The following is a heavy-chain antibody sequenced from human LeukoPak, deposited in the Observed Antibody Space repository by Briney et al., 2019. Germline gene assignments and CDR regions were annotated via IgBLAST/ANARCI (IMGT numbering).Heavy chain of an antibody. Sequence: PGGSLRLSYAASGFTFSRYSMNWVRQAPGKGLEWVSYISSSGSTIYYADSVKGRFTISRDNAKNSLYLQMNSLRAEDTAVYYCARPYSSGWYGRGYFDYWGQGTLVTVSS. D-gene: IGHD6-19*01. CDR1: GFTFSRYS. V-gene: IGHV3-48*04. CDR3: ARPYSSGWYGRGYFDY. J-gene: IGHJ4*02. CDR2: ISSSGSTI.